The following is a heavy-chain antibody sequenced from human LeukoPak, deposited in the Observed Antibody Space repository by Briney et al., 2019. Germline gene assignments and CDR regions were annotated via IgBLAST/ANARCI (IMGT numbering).Heavy chain of an antibody. D-gene: IGHD3-22*01. V-gene: IGHV3-48*02. CDR2: ISTTGSTI. Sequence: GGSLRLSCAGSEFTFSSYAMNWVRQAPGKGLEWVSYISTTGSTIYYADSVKGRFTISRDNAKNSLYLQMNSLRDEDTAVYYCARDRSSSGYYPFDYWGQGTLVTVSS. CDR3: ARDRSSSGYYPFDY. CDR1: EFTFSSYA. J-gene: IGHJ4*02.